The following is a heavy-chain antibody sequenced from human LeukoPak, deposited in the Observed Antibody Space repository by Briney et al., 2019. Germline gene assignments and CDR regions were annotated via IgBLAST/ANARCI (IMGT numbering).Heavy chain of an antibody. CDR3: ARDHRYAFDN. D-gene: IGHD5-12*01. Sequence: GGSLRLSCSASGFNFIDYSMNWVRQAPGKGLEWISYIGISSGNTKYADSVKGRFTISRDKARNSLYLQMNSLRVEDAAMYYCARDHRYAFDNWGHGTLVTVSS. CDR1: GFNFIDYS. V-gene: IGHV3-48*01. CDR2: IGISSGNT. J-gene: IGHJ4*01.